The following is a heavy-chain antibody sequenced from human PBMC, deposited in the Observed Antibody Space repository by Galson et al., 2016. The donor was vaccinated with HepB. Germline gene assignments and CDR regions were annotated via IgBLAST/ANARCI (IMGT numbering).Heavy chain of an antibody. CDR1: GLTFSNDW. D-gene: IGHD1-26*01. J-gene: IGHJ4*02. CDR2: IDSDGNRI. Sequence: SLRLSCAASGLTFSNDWMHWVRQAPGEGLMWVSRIDSDGNRITYADSVKGRFTISRDNAKNTLYLQMNSLRAEDTAVYYCARHIGGLGYFDYWGQGTLVTVSS. CDR3: ARHIGGLGYFDY. V-gene: IGHV3-74*01.